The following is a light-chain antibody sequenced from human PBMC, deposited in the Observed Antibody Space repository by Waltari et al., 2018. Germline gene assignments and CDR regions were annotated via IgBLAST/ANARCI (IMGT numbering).Light chain of an antibody. J-gene: IGLJ3*02. Sequence: QSVLTQPPSASGTPGQRVTLSCSGSSSNIGSDYVYWYQQLPGTAPKLLIDRDNQRPSGVPDRFAGSNSGTSASLAISGLRSEDEADYYCAAWDDSLSGWVFGGGTKLTVL. V-gene: IGLV1-47*01. CDR3: AAWDDSLSGWV. CDR1: SSNIGSDY. CDR2: RDN.